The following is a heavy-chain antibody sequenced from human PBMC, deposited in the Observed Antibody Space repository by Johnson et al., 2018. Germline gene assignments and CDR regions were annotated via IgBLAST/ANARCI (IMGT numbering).Heavy chain of an antibody. CDR1: GFTFDDYA. V-gene: IGHV3-9*01. CDR2: IRWNSGYI. Sequence: EVQLVESGGGLVQPGRSLRLSCAASGFTFDDYAMHWVRQAPGKGLEWVSGIRWNSGYIGYADSVKGRFTISRDNAKTSLYLHMNSLRAEDTAVYYCARPYCSGGSCYRYYYYYYLDVWGQGTTVTVSS. CDR3: ARPYCSGGSCYRYYYYYYLDV. D-gene: IGHD2-15*01. J-gene: IGHJ6*03.